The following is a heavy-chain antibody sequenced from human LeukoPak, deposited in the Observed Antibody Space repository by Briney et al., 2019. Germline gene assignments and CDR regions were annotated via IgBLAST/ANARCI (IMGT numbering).Heavy chain of an antibody. J-gene: IGHJ3*02. D-gene: IGHD6-6*01. CDR2: IHPTGNT. Sequence: PSQTLSLTCTASGGSTNNESYYWSWIRQPAGKGLEWIGRIHPTGNTMCNPSLESRVTISIDTSKNQFSLKLSSVTAADTAVYYCASHYSRSRIDAFDIWGQGTVVTVSS. V-gene: IGHV4-61*02. CDR1: GGSTNNESYY. CDR3: ASHYSRSRIDAFDI.